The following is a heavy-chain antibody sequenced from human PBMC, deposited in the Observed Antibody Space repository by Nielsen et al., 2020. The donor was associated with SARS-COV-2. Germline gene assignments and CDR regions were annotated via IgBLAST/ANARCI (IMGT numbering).Heavy chain of an antibody. V-gene: IGHV4-59*08. D-gene: IGHD6-6*01. CDR1: TDSFSDYY. J-gene: IGHJ4*02. CDR3: ARQNPLFSTSRPVDW. CDR2: FYHTGST. Sequence: SETLSLTCTVSTDSFSDYYWSWFRQPPGQRLEWIGYFYHTGSTRSNPSLKSRVSTSGDTSKNQFSLELRSVTAADTAIYYCARQNPLFSTSRPVDWWGQGTLVTVSS.